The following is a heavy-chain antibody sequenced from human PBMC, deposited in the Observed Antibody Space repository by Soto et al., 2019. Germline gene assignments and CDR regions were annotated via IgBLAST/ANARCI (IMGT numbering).Heavy chain of an antibody. J-gene: IGHJ6*02. CDR3: ARTFDYYGMDV. V-gene: IGHV4-38-2*01. CDR2: IYHAGSV. CDR1: GYSIGSGYY. Sequence: SSETLSLTCAVSGYSIGSGYYWAWIRQSPGKGLEWIGGIYHAGSVYYNPSLNGRVALSMDTSKNHFSLKLTSVTAADTAVYYCARTFDYYGMDVWGQGTTVTVSS.